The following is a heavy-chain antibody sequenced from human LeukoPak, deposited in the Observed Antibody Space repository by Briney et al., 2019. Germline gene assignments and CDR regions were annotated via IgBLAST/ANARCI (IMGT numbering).Heavy chain of an antibody. CDR3: ARDPISAYGSGSYRYYYYGMDV. CDR1: GFTFDDYDDYA. CDR2: ISWNSGSI. D-gene: IGHD3-10*01. Sequence: GGSLRLSCAASGFTFDDYDDYAMHWVRQAPGKGLEWASGISWNSGSIEYADSVKGRFTISRDNSKNTLYLQMNSLRAEDTAVYYCARDPISAYGSGSYRYYYYGMDVWGQGTTVTVSS. J-gene: IGHJ6*02. V-gene: IGHV3-9*01.